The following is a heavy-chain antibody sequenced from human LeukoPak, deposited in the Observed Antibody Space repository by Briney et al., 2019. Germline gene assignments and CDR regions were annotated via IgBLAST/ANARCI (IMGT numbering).Heavy chain of an antibody. J-gene: IGHJ4*01. CDR2: IYYSGST. CDR3: ARGDARGYSYGHFHFDH. Sequence: AETLSLIYALYGGSFSGYYRGWIRQPPGEGLEWHGLIYYSGSTNYNPSLKSRVTVSVDTSKNQFSLKLSSVTAADTAVYYCARGDARGYSYGHFHFDHWGHGTLVTVSS. CDR1: GGSFSGYY. V-gene: IGHV4-59*01. D-gene: IGHD5-18*01.